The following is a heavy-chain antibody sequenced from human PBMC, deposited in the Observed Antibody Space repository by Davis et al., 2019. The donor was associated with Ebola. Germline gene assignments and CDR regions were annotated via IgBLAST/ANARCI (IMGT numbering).Heavy chain of an antibody. CDR2: ISYDGSNK. Sequence: GESLKISCAASGFTFSSYGMHWVRQAPGKGLEWVAVISYDGSNKYYADSVKGRFTISRDNSKNTLYLQMNSLRAEDTAVYYYAKGTTVATWGQGTLVTVSS. D-gene: IGHD4-11*01. CDR3: AKGTTVAT. CDR1: GFTFSSYG. V-gene: IGHV3-30*18. J-gene: IGHJ4*02.